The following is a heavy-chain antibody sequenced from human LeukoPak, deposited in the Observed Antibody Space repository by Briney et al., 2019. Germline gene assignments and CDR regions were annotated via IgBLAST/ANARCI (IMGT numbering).Heavy chain of an antibody. CDR2: IYPGDSDI. Sequence: GESLKISCQGSGYSFTNHWISWVRQMPGKGLEWMGTIYPGDSDIRYSPSFQGQVLISADKSITTAYLQWSSLQASDSALYFCVRSSRSGDCAIDFWGQGTLVTVSS. D-gene: IGHD2-21*02. J-gene: IGHJ4*02. CDR1: GYSFTNHW. V-gene: IGHV5-51*01. CDR3: VRSSRSGDCAIDF.